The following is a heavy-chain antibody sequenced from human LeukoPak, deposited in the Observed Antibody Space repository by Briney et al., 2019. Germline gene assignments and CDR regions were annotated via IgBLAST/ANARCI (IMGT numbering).Heavy chain of an antibody. CDR3: ARDLGFWSGYSYYFDY. Sequence: SETLSLTCTVSSGSISSYYWSWLRQPPGKGLEWFGEIHYSGSTNYNPSLKSRVTISVDTSKNQFSLKLSSVTAADTAVYYCARDLGFWSGYSYYFDYWGQGTLVTVSS. J-gene: IGHJ4*02. D-gene: IGHD3-3*01. CDR2: IHYSGST. V-gene: IGHV4-59*01. CDR1: SGSISSYY.